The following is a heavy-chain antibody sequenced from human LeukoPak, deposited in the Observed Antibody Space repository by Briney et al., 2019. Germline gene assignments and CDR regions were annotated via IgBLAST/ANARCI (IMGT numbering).Heavy chain of an antibody. CDR2: IYTSGST. J-gene: IGHJ6*03. V-gene: IGHV4-4*07. CDR3: AGGLRGYSYGTYYYYMDV. D-gene: IGHD5-18*01. CDR1: GGSISCYY. Sequence: SETLSLTCTVSGGSISCYYWSWIRQPAGKGLEWIGRIYTSGSTNYNPSLKSRVTMSVDTSKNQFSLKLSSVTAADTAVYYCAGGLRGYSYGTYYYYMDVWAKGPRSPSP.